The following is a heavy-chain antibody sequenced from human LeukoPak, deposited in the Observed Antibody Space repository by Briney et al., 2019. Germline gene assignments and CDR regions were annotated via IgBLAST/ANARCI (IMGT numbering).Heavy chain of an antibody. CDR1: GGTFSSYT. Sequence: GASVKVSCKASGGTFSSYTISWVRQAPGQGLEWMGRIIPILGIANYAQKFQGRVTITADKSTSTAYMELSSLRSEDTAVYYCAARPHSSSWGGYWGQGTLVTASS. V-gene: IGHV1-69*02. J-gene: IGHJ4*02. CDR3: AARPHSSSWGGY. CDR2: IIPILGIA. D-gene: IGHD6-13*01.